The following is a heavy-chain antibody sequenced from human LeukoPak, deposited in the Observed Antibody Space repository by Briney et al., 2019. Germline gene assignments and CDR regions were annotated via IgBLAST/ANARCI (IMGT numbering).Heavy chain of an antibody. J-gene: IGHJ6*03. D-gene: IGHD3-10*01. V-gene: IGHV4-39*01. Sequence: SESLSLTCTVSGGSISSSSYYWGWIRQPPGKGLEWIGSIYYSGSTYYNPSLKSRVTISVDTSKNQFSLKLSSVTAADTAVYYCARVYGSGSYYNGYYYYYMDVWGKGTTVTISS. CDR3: ARVYGSGSYYNGYYYYYMDV. CDR1: GGSISSSSYY. CDR2: IYYSGST.